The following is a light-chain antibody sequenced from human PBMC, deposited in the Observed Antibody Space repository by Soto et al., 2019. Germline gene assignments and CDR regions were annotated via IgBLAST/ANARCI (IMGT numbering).Light chain of an antibody. CDR3: SSYTTSSTWV. J-gene: IGLJ3*02. CDR1: SSDVGGYNY. V-gene: IGLV2-14*01. Sequence: QSALTQPASVSGSPGQSITISCTGTSSDVGGYNYVSWYQQHPGKAPKLMISEVSNRPSGISNRFSGSKSDNTASLTISGLQAEDEADYYCSSYTTSSTWVFGGGTQLTVL. CDR2: EVS.